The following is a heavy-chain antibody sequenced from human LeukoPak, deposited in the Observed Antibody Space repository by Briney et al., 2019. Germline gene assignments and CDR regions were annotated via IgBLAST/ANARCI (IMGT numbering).Heavy chain of an antibody. CDR2: ISSSSSTI. J-gene: IGHJ4*02. CDR1: GFTFSSYS. V-gene: IGHV3-48*01. Sequence: GGSLRLSCAASGFTFSSYSMNWVRQAPGKGLEWVSYISSSSSTIYYADSVKGRFTISRDNAKNSLYLQMNSLRAEDTAVYYCARGSTGYYGSGSYFLSGWGQGTLVTVSS. CDR3: ARGSTGYYGSGSYFLSG. D-gene: IGHD3-10*01.